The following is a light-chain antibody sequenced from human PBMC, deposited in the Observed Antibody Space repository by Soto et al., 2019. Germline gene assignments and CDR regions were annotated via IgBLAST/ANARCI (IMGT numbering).Light chain of an antibody. Sequence: EIVLTQSPATLSLSPGERATLSCRASQSVSSYLAWYQQKPGQAPRLLIYDASNRATGIPARFSGSGSGTDFTLTISSLEPEDFAVYSCQQRSNWPLFTFGPGTNVDIK. CDR3: QQRSNWPLFT. CDR2: DAS. CDR1: QSVSSY. J-gene: IGKJ3*01. V-gene: IGKV3-11*01.